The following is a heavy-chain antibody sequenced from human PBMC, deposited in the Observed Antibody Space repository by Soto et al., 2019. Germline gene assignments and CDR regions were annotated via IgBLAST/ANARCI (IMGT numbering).Heavy chain of an antibody. CDR1: GFTFSSYG. J-gene: IGHJ6*02. CDR2: IWYDGSNK. CDR3: ARDGTSYSSGWYDYYYGMDV. Sequence: QVQLVESGGGVVQPGRSLRLSCAASGFTFSSYGMHWVRQAPGKGLEWVAVIWYDGSNKYYADSVKGRFTISRDNSKNTLYLQMNSLRAEDTAVYYCARDGTSYSSGWYDYYYGMDVWGQGTTVTVSS. D-gene: IGHD6-19*01. V-gene: IGHV3-33*01.